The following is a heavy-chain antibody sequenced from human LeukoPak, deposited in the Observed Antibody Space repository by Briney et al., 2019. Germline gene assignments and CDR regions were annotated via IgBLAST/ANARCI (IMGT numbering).Heavy chain of an antibody. CDR1: GYSFGSYY. CDR3: ATRATGWTVFDH. J-gene: IGHJ4*02. V-gene: IGHV1-46*01. CDR2: INPSGGHT. Sequence: ASVKVSCKASGYSFGSYYIHWVRQAPGQGLEWMGLINPSGGHTNYAQKFQGRVTLTRDTSTSTVYMDLNSLRSEDTAVYSCATRATGWTVFDHWGQGTLVTVSS. D-gene: IGHD6-19*01.